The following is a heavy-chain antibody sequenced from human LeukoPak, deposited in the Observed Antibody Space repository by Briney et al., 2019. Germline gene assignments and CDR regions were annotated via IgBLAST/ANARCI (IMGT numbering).Heavy chain of an antibody. CDR2: IYYSGST. D-gene: IGHD3-9*01. CDR3: ASSPLRYFDWLF. V-gene: IGHV4-59*08. CDR1: GGSISSYY. Sequence: SETLSLTCTVSGGSISSYYWSWIRQPPGKGLEWIGYIYYSGSTNYSPSLKSRVTISVDTSKNQFSLKLSSVTAADTAVYYCASSPLRYFDWLFWGQGTLVTVSS. J-gene: IGHJ4*02.